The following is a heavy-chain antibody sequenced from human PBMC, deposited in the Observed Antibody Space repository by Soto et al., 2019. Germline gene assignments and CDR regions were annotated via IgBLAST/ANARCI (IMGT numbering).Heavy chain of an antibody. CDR2: IYATGTT. V-gene: IGHV4-4*07. Sequence: PSETLSLTCTVSGASISGYYWSWVRKSAGKGLEWIGRIYATGTTDYNPSLKSRVMMSVDTSKKQFSLRLRSVTAADTAVYYCVRDGAKTLRDWFDPWGQGISVTVSS. J-gene: IGHJ5*02. CDR3: VRDGAKTLRDWFDP. D-gene: IGHD3-16*01. CDR1: GASISGYY.